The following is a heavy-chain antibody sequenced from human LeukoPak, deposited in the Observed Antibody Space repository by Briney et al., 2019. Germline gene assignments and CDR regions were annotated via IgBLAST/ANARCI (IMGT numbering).Heavy chain of an antibody. CDR1: GGSFSGYY. V-gene: IGHV4-34*01. J-gene: IGHJ4*02. Sequence: SETLSLTCAVYGGSFSGYYWSWIRQPPGKGLEWIGEINHSGSTNYNPSLKSRVTISVDTSKNQFSLNLSSVTAADTAVYYCARGGGPDGAAIYWGQGTLVTVSS. D-gene: IGHD4/OR15-4a*01. CDR3: ARGGGPDGAAIY. CDR2: INHSGST.